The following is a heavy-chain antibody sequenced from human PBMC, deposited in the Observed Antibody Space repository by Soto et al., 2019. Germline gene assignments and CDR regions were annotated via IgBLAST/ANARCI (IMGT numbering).Heavy chain of an antibody. Sequence: PSETLSLTCAVYGGSFSGYYWSWIRQPPGKGLEWIGEIIHSGSTNYNPSLKSRVTISVDTSKNQTSLKLSSVTAADKAEYYCGAAYYYYGMDVWGQGTTVTVSS. V-gene: IGHV4-34*12. J-gene: IGHJ6*02. CDR1: GGSFSGYY. D-gene: IGHD6-13*01. CDR2: IIHSGST. CDR3: GAAYYYYGMDV.